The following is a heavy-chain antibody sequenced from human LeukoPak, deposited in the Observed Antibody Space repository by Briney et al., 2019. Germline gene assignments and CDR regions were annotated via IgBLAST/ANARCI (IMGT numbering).Heavy chain of an antibody. CDR3: ARLMGDIVVVVGENSYAFDI. CDR2: ISAYNGNT. CDR1: GYTFTSYG. D-gene: IGHD2-15*01. V-gene: IGHV1-18*01. J-gene: IGHJ3*02. Sequence: ASVKVSCKASGYTFTSYGISWVRQAPGQGLEWMGWISAYNGNTNYAQKLQGRVTMTTDTSTSTAYMELRSLRSDDTAMYYCARLMGDIVVVVGENSYAFDIWGQGTMVTVSS.